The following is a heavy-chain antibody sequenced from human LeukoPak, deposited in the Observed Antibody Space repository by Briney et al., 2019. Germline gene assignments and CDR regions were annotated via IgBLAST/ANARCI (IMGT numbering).Heavy chain of an antibody. CDR1: GYTFTSYG. CDR2: ISAYNGNT. V-gene: IGHV1-18*01. CDR3: ARRGIPCSSTSCYHFDY. D-gene: IGHD2-2*01. J-gene: IGHJ4*02. Sequence: ASVKVSCKASGYTFTSYGISWVRQAPGQGLEWMGWISAYNGNTNYAQKLQGRVTMTTDTSTSTAYMELRSLRSDDTAVYYCARRGIPCSSTSCYHFDYWGQGTLVTVSS.